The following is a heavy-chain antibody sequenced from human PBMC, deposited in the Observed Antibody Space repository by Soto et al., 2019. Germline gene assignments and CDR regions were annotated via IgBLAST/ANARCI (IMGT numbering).Heavy chain of an antibody. V-gene: IGHV4-30-4*01. CDR1: GGSISSGYYY. CDR2: IYYSGST. Sequence: SETMSLTCTVSGGSISSGYYYWSWIRQPPGKGLEWIGYIYYSGSTYYNPSLKSRVTISVDTSKNQFSLKLSSVTAADTAVYYCARERDYDIGFDPWGQGTLVTVSS. D-gene: IGHD3-9*01. J-gene: IGHJ5*02. CDR3: ARERDYDIGFDP.